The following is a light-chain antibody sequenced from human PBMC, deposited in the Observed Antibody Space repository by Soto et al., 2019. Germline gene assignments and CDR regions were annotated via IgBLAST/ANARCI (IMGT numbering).Light chain of an antibody. CDR2: DAS. V-gene: IGKV3-11*01. J-gene: IGKJ1*01. CDR1: QSVSSY. Sequence: IVLTQSPATLSLSPWDRATLSCRASQSVSSYLAWYQQKPGQAPRLLIYDASNRATGIPARFSGSGSGTDFTLTISSLEPEDFAVYYCQQRSNWPPWTFGQGTKVDIK. CDR3: QQRSNWPPWT.